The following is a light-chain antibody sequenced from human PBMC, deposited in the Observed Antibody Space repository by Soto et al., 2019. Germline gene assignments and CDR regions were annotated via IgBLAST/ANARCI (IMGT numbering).Light chain of an antibody. CDR2: EVS. V-gene: IGLV2-8*01. J-gene: IGLJ2*01. Sequence: QSALTQPPSASGSPGQSVTISCTGTSNDVGDYNYVSWYQQHPGKAPKLMIYEVSKRPSGVPGRFSGSKSGNTASLTVSGLQADDEADYYCSSYAGSNGPVIFGGGTKVTVL. CDR1: SNDVGDYNY. CDR3: SSYAGSNGPVI.